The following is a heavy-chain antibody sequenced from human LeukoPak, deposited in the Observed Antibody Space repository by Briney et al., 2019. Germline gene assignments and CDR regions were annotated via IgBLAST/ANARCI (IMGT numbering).Heavy chain of an antibody. CDR3: ARGVRGSYYRDYFDY. Sequence: SETLSLTCSVSDGSISSGGYYWTWIRQPAGKGLEWIGSIYYSGSTYYNPSLKSRVTISVDTSKNQFSLKLSSVTAADTAVYYCARGVRGSYYRDYFDYWGQGTLVTVSS. V-gene: IGHV4-39*07. J-gene: IGHJ4*02. D-gene: IGHD1-26*01. CDR1: DGSISSGGYY. CDR2: IYYSGST.